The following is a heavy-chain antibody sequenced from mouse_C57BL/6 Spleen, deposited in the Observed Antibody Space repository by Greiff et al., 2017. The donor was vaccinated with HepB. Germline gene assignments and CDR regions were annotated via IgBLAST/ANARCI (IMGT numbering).Heavy chain of an antibody. V-gene: IGHV14-4*01. CDR1: GFNIKDDY. CDR3: TTRTPYAMDY. J-gene: IGHJ4*01. Sequence: VQLQQSGAELVRPGASVKLSCTASGFNIKDDYMHWVKQRPEQGLEWIGWIDPENGDTEYAAKFQGKATITADTSSNTAYLQLSSLTSEDTAVYYCTTRTPYAMDYWGQGTSVTVSS. CDR2: IDPENGDT.